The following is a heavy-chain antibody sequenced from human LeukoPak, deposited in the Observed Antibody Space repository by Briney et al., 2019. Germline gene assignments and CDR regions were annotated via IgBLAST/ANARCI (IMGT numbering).Heavy chain of an antibody. J-gene: IGHJ4*02. D-gene: IGHD6-13*01. CDR2: IYTSGST. Sequence: SETLSLTCTVSGGSISSYYWSWIRQPAGKGLEWIGRIYTSGSTNYNPSLKSRVTMSVDTSKNQFSLKVNSVTAADTAVYYCARDLAAAADDYWGQGTLVTVSS. V-gene: IGHV4-4*07. CDR1: GGSISSYY. CDR3: ARDLAAAADDY.